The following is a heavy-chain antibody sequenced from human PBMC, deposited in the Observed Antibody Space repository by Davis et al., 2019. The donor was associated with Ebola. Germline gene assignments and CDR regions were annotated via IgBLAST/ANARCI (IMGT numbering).Heavy chain of an antibody. CDR2: ISVSGGSI. Sequence: PGGSLRLSCAASGFTFSSYAMSWVRQAPGKGLEWVSAISVSGGSINYADSVKGRFTISRDNAKNSLYLQMNSLRAEDTAVYYCSCSSTSSRADVWGQGTTVTVSS. J-gene: IGHJ6*02. CDR3: SCSSTSSRADV. V-gene: IGHV3-23*01. D-gene: IGHD2-2*01. CDR1: GFTFSSYA.